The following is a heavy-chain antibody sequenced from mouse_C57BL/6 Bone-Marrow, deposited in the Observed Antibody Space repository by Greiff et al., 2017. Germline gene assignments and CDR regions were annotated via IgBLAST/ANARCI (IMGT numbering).Heavy chain of an antibody. D-gene: IGHD1-1*01. CDR2: IYPGDGDT. CDR3: AREGTTVVARWYFDV. CDR1: GYAFSSYW. J-gene: IGHJ1*03. V-gene: IGHV1-80*01. Sequence: QVQLQQSGAELVKPGASVKISCKASGYAFSSYWMNWVKQRPGKGLEWIGQIYPGDGDTNYNGKFKGKATLTADKSSSTAYMQLSSLTSEDSAVYFCAREGTTVVARWYFDVWGTGTTVTVSS.